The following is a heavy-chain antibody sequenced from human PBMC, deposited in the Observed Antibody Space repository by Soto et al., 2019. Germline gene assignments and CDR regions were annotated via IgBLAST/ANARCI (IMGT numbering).Heavy chain of an antibody. J-gene: IGHJ6*02. CDR1: GGSISSGDYY. CDR2: IYYSGRT. V-gene: IGHV4-30-4*01. Sequence: SETLSLTCTVSGGSISSGDYYWSWIRQPPGKGLEWIGYIYYSGRTYYNPSLKSRVTISVHTSKNQFSLKLSSVTAADTAVDYCARGQLVVVHYYYGMDVWGQGTTVTVSS. D-gene: IGHD2-21*01. CDR3: ARGQLVVVHYYYGMDV.